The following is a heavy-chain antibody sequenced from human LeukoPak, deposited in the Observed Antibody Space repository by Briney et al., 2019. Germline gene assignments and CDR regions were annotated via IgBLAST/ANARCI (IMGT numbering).Heavy chain of an antibody. V-gene: IGHV3-23*01. CDR1: GFTFSSYA. D-gene: IGHD3-3*01. Sequence: GGSLRLSCAASGFTFSSYAMSWVRQAPGKGLEWVSAISGSGGSTYYADSVKGRFTISRDNAKNSLYLQMNSLRAEDTAVYYCARVLRFLEWLSVDAFDIWGQGTMVTVSS. CDR3: ARVLRFLEWLSVDAFDI. J-gene: IGHJ3*02. CDR2: ISGSGGST.